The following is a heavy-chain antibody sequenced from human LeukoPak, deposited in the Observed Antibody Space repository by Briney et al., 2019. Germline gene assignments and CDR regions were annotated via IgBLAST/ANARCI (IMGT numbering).Heavy chain of an antibody. Sequence: GGSLRLSCAASGFTFSSYSMNWVRQAPGKGLGWVSSISSSSSYIYYADSVKGRFTISRDNAKNSLYLQMNSLRAEDTAVYYCARDMGLQQLVRPMDYWGQGTLVTVSS. D-gene: IGHD6-6*01. CDR1: GFTFSSYS. CDR3: ARDMGLQQLVRPMDY. J-gene: IGHJ4*02. V-gene: IGHV3-21*01. CDR2: ISSSSSYI.